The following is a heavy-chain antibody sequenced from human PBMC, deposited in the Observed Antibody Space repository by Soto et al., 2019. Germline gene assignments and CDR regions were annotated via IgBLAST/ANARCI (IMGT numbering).Heavy chain of an antibody. CDR2: ISSSSSTI. Sequence: EVQLVESGGGLVQPGGSLRLSCAASGFTFSSYSMNWVRQAPGKGLEWVSYISSSSSTIYYADSVKGRFTISRENAKNSLYLQMNSLRDEDTAVYYCARDRGYSSSFGAFDIWGQGTMVTVSS. V-gene: IGHV3-48*02. D-gene: IGHD6-13*01. CDR1: GFTFSSYS. CDR3: ARDRGYSSSFGAFDI. J-gene: IGHJ3*02.